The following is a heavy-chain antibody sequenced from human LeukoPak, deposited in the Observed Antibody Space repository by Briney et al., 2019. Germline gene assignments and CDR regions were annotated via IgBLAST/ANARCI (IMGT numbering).Heavy chain of an antibody. CDR3: ARTGSSYSSSSGWFDP. CDR2: INPSGGST. D-gene: IGHD6-6*01. V-gene: IGHV1-46*01. Sequence: ASVKVSCKASGYTFTSYYMHWVRQAPGQGLEWMGIINPSGGSTSYAQKFQGRVTMTRDTSTSAVYMELSSLRSEDTAVYYCARTGSSYSSSSGWFDPWGQGTLVTVSS. J-gene: IGHJ5*02. CDR1: GYTFTSYY.